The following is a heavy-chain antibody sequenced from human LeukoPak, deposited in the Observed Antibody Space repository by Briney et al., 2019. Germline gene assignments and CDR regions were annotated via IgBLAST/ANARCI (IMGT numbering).Heavy chain of an antibody. D-gene: IGHD6-13*01. V-gene: IGHV4-30-4*01. Sequence: PSETLSLTCTVSGGSISSGDYYWSWIRQPPGKGLEWIGYIYYSGSTYYNPSLKSRVTISVDTSKNQFSLKLSSVTAADTAVYYFARAQQLVPLFDYWGQGTLVTVSS. CDR1: GGSISSGDYY. CDR3: ARAQQLVPLFDY. CDR2: IYYSGST. J-gene: IGHJ4*02.